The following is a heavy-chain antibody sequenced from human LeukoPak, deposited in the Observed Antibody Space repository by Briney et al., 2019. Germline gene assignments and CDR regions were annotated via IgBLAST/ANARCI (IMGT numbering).Heavy chain of an antibody. Sequence: QPGGSLRLSCAVSGITLSNYGMSWVRQAPGKGLEWVAGISDSGGSTNYADSVKGRSTISRDNPKNTLYLQMNSLRAEDTAVYFCAKRGVVIRVILVGFHKEAYYFDSWGQGALVTVSS. D-gene: IGHD3-22*01. CDR3: AKRGVVIRVILVGFHKEAYYFDS. V-gene: IGHV3-23*01. CDR1: GITLSNYG. J-gene: IGHJ4*02. CDR2: ISDSGGST.